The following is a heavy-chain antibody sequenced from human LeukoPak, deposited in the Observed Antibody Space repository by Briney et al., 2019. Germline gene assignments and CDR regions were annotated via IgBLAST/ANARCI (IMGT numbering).Heavy chain of an antibody. CDR3: AKDSWVLMVYPREWDV. Sequence: GGSLRLSCAASGFTFSSYGMHWVRQAPGKGLEWVAFIRYDGSNKYYADSVKGRFTISRDNSKNTLYLQMNSLRAEDTAVYYCAKDSWVLMVYPREWDVWGKGTTVTVSS. J-gene: IGHJ6*04. V-gene: IGHV3-30*02. D-gene: IGHD2-8*01. CDR1: GFTFSSYG. CDR2: IRYDGSNK.